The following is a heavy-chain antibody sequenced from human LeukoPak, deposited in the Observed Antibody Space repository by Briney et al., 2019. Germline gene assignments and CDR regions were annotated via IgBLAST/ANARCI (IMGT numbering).Heavy chain of an antibody. CDR1: GYSFTSYW. CDR2: IYPGDSDT. J-gene: IGHJ6*02. V-gene: IGHV5-51*01. Sequence: GESLKISCKGSGYSFTSYWIGWVRQMPGKGLEWMGIIYPGDSDTRYSPSFQGQVTISADKSISTAYLQWSSLKASDTAMCYCARHVPFGESSSWYFAYGMDVWGQGTTVTVSS. CDR3: ARHVPFGESSSWYFAYGMDV. D-gene: IGHD6-13*01.